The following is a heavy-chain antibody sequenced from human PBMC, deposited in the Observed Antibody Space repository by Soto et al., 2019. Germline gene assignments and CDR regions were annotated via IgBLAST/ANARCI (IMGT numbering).Heavy chain of an antibody. D-gene: IGHD3-3*01. J-gene: IGHJ5*02. CDR1: GIIFSSSS. Sequence: SVKVSCKASGIIFSSSSVQWVRQARGQRLEWIGWIGVGSGNTKYAQKFQERVTLTRDSSTSTAYMELRSLKSKDPAVYYCAADRYFDFGIGYWVLDPWGQGTLVAVS. CDR3: AADRYFDFGIGYWVLDP. CDR2: IGVGSGNT. V-gene: IGHV1-58*01.